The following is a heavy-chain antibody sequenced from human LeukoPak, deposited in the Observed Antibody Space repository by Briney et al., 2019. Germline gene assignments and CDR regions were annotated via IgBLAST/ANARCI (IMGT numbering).Heavy chain of an antibody. D-gene: IGHD3-9*01. V-gene: IGHV3-23*01. CDR2: ISGSGGST. CDR3: AKATDILTGYFDYYFDY. J-gene: IGHJ4*02. Sequence: GGSLRLSCAASGFTLSSYAMSWVRQAPGKGLEWVAAISGSGGSTYYADSVKGRFTISRDNSKNTLYLQMNSLRAEDTAVYYCAKATDILTGYFDYYFDYWGQGTLVTVSS. CDR1: GFTLSSYA.